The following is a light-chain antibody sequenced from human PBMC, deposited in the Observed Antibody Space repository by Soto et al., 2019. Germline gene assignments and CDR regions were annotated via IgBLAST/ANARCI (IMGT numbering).Light chain of an antibody. J-gene: IGKJ1*01. CDR1: QGISNY. V-gene: IGKV1-27*01. Sequence: DIQMTQSPSSLSASVGDRVTITCRASQGISNYLAWYQQQPGKVPKLLIYVASTLQAGVPSRFSGSGSGTDFTLTISSLQPEDVATYYCQKYNSAPWTFGQGTKVEIK. CDR2: VAS. CDR3: QKYNSAPWT.